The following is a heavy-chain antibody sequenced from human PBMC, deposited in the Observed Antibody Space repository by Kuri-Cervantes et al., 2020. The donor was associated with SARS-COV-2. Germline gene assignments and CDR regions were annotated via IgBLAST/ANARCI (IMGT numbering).Heavy chain of an antibody. CDR3: ARGGGRPSYYYGMDV. CDR2: INPSDGST. V-gene: IGHV1-46*01. J-gene: IGHJ6*02. CDR1: GYTFTSYY. D-gene: IGHD5-12*01. Sequence: ASVKVSCKASGYTFTSYYLHWVRQAPGQGLEWMGIINPSDGSTSDAQKFQGRVTITADESTSTAYMELSSLRSEDTAVYYCARGGGRPSYYYGMDVWGQGTTVTVSS.